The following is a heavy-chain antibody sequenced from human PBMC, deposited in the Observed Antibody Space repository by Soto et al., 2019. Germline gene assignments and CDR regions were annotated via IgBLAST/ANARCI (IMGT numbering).Heavy chain of an antibody. CDR1: GFTFDDYA. V-gene: IGHV3-9*01. D-gene: IGHD6-6*01. CDR2: ISWNSGSI. Sequence: EVQLVESGGGLVQPGRSLRLSCAASGFTFDDYAMHWVRQAPGKGLEWVSGISWNSGSIGYADSVKGRFTISRDNAKNSLYLQMNSLRAEXTXXYYCAKDQHVYSSSLDYWGQGTLVTVSS. J-gene: IGHJ4*02. CDR3: AKDQHVYSSSLDY.